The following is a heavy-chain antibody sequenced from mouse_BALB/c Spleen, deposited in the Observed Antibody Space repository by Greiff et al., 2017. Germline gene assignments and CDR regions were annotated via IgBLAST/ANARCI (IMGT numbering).Heavy chain of an antibody. CDR1: GFSLTSYG. V-gene: IGHV2-9*02. D-gene: IGHD2-13*01. Sequence: VMLVESGPGLVAPSQSLSITCTVSGFSLTSYGVHWVRQPPGKGLEWLGVIWAGGSTNYNSALMSRLSISKDNSKSQVFLKMNSLQTDDTAMYYCDRAYDDCDMDYWGQGTSVTVSS. J-gene: IGHJ4*01. CDR2: IWAGGST. CDR3: DRAYDDCDMDY.